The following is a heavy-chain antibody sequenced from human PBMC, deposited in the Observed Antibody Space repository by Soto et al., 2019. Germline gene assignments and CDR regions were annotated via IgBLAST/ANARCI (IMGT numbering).Heavy chain of an antibody. CDR1: GFTFSSYG. CDR2: ISYDGSNK. D-gene: IGHD3-9*01. CDR3: ANEKYFDWSQSYYYGMDV. V-gene: IGHV3-30*18. Sequence: GGSLRLSCAASGFTFSSYGMHWVRQAPGKGLEWVAVISYDGSNKYYADSVKGRFTISRDNSKNTLYLQMNSLGAEDTAVYYCANEKYFDWSQSYYYGMDVWGQGTTVTVSS. J-gene: IGHJ6*02.